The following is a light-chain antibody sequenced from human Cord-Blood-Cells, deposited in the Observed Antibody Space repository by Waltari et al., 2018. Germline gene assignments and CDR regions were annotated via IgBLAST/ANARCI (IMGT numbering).Light chain of an antibody. CDR3: CSYAGSSTWV. Sequence: QPALTQPASVSGSPGQSITISCTGTSSVVGSYTLVSWYHQHPGKAPKLMIYEGSKRPSGVSNRFSGSKSGNTASLTISGLQAEDEADYYCCSYAGSSTWVFGGGTKLTVL. J-gene: IGLJ3*02. CDR1: SSVVGSYTL. CDR2: EGS. V-gene: IGLV2-23*01.